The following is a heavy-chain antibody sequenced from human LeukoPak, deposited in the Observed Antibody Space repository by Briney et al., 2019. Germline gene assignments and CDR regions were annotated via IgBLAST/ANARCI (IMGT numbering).Heavy chain of an antibody. J-gene: IGHJ3*02. V-gene: IGHV3-21*01. CDR1: GFTFSSYS. CDR3: ARDYYDTLPERGAFDI. D-gene: IGHD3-22*01. CDR2: ISSSSSYI. Sequence: PGGSLRLSCAASGFTFSSYSMNWVRQAPGKGLEWVSSISSSSSYIYYADSVKGRFTISRDNAKNSLYLQMNSLRAEDTAVYYCARDYYDTLPERGAFDIWGQGTMVTVSS.